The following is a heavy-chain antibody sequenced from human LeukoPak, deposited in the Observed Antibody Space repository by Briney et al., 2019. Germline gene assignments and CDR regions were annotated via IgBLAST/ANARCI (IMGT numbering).Heavy chain of an antibody. D-gene: IGHD4-17*01. CDR2: IYRGGST. Sequence: GGSLRLSCAASGFTVSSDYMSWARQAPGKGLEWVSVIYRGGSTYYADSVQGRFTISRDNSKNTLYLQMNSLRVEDTAVYYCARANAMTTVTTSFYYGLDVWGQGTTVTVSS. CDR3: ARANAMTTVTTSFYYGLDV. CDR1: GFTVSSDY. J-gene: IGHJ6*02. V-gene: IGHV3-66*01.